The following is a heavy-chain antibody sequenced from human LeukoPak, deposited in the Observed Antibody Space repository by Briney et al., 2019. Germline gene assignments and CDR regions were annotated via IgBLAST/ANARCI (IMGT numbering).Heavy chain of an antibody. CDR1: GGTFSSYA. CDR2: IIPIFGTA. V-gene: IGHV1-69*05. CDR3: ARVIQEYSSSSHWFDP. J-gene: IGHJ5*02. Sequence: SVKVSCKASGGTFSSYAISWVRQAPGQGLEWMGGIIPIFGTANYAQKFQGRDTITTDESTSTAYMELSSLRSEDTAVYYCARVIQEYSSSSHWFDPWGQGTLVTVSS. D-gene: IGHD6-6*01.